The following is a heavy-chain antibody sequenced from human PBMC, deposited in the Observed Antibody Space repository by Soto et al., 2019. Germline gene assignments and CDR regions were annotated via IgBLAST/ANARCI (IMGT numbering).Heavy chain of an antibody. CDR1: GGSISSGGVY. D-gene: IGHD3-22*01. V-gene: IGHV4-31*03. J-gene: IGHJ4*02. CDR3: AKDHYYDSSGYYPGYFDY. CDR2: IYYSGSS. Sequence: SETLSLTCTVSGGSISSGGVYWTWIRQHPGKGLEWIGNIYYSGSSYYNPSLKSRVTISEDTSKNQFSLKLSSVTAEDTAVYYCAKDHYYDSSGYYPGYFDYWGQGTLVTVSS.